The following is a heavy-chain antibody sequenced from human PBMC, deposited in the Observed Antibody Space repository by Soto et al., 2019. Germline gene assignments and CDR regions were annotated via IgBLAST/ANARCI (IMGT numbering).Heavy chain of an antibody. D-gene: IGHD6-13*01. CDR2: IYSGGTT. J-gene: IGHJ4*02. CDR3: ARAGISQAAAGSLDCCPIDS. Sequence: GGSLRLSCAASGFTVSSNYVSWVRQAPGKGLERVSIIYSGGTTYYADSVKGRFTISRDNSKNTLYLQMNSLRAEDTAVYYCARAGISQAAAGSLDCCPIDSWGQGTLVTVSS. V-gene: IGHV3-66*01. CDR1: GFTVSSNY.